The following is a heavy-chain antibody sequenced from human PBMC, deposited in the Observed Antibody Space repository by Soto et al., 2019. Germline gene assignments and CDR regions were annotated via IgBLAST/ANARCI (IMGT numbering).Heavy chain of an antibody. CDR2: IYYSGST. V-gene: IGHV4-31*03. Sequence: SETLSLTCTVSGGSISSGGYYWSWIRQHPGKGLEWIGYIYYSGSTYYNPSLKSRVTISVDASKNQFSLKLSSVTAADTAVYYCARDRVPAAPYYYYGMDVWGQGTTVTVSS. D-gene: IGHD2-2*01. CDR1: GGSISSGGYY. J-gene: IGHJ6*02. CDR3: ARDRVPAAPYYYYGMDV.